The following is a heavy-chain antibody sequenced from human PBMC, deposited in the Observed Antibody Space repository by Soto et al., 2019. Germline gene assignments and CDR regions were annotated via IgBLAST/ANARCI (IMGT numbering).Heavy chain of an antibody. V-gene: IGHV3-23*01. CDR1: GFTFSSYA. CDR3: AKDGGLYCSSTSCPYYFDY. Sequence: GGSLRLSCAASGFTFSSYAMSWVRQAPGKGLEWVSAISGSGGSTYYADSVKGRFTISRDNSKNTLYLQMNSLRAEDTAVYYCAKDGGLYCSSTSCPYYFDYWGQGTLVTVSS. CDR2: ISGSGGST. J-gene: IGHJ4*02. D-gene: IGHD2-2*01.